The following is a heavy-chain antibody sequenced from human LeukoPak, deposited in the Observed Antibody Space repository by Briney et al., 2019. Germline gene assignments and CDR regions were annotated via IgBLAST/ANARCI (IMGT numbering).Heavy chain of an antibody. J-gene: IGHJ5*02. CDR3: ANAAGSPFHWFDP. D-gene: IGHD6-13*01. CDR1: GGSFSGYY. CDR2: IYYSGST. V-gene: IGHV4-59*08. Sequence: SETLSLTCAVYGGSFSGYYWSWIRQPPGKGLEWIGYIYYSGSTNYNPSLKSRVTISVDTSKNQFSLKLSSVTAADTAVYYCANAAGSPFHWFDPWGQGTLVTVSS.